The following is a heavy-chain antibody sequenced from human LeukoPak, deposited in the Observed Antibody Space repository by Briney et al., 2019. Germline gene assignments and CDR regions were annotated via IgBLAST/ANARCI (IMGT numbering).Heavy chain of an antibody. CDR2: INTDGSNT. CDR1: GFTFSSYW. V-gene: IGHV3-74*01. Sequence: GGSLRLSCAASGFTFSSYWMHWVRQAPGKGLVWISRINTDGSNTRYEDTVKGRFTISRDNAKNTLYLQMNSLRAEDTAVYYCARDGYRTSQGAFDLWGQGTMVTVFS. CDR3: ARDGYRTSQGAFDL. D-gene: IGHD5-12*01. J-gene: IGHJ3*01.